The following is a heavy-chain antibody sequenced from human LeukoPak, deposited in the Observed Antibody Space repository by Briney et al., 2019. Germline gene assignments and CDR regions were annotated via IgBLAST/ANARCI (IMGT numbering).Heavy chain of an antibody. V-gene: IGHV1-2*02. CDR3: ARANFLYCSSSTCLFDY. CDR1: GYMITDYY. J-gene: IGHJ4*02. D-gene: IGHD2-2*01. CDR2: INPNDGDT. Sequence: ASVKVSCKASGYMITDYYMHWVRQAPGQGFEWMGWINPNDGDTNYAQKFQGRVTMTRDTSISTAHMEVSRLRSDDTAVYYCARANFLYCSSSTCLFDYWGQGTLVTVSS.